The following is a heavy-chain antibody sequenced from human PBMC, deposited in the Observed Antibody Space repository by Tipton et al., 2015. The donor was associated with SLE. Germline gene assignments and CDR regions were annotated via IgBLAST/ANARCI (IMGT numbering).Heavy chain of an antibody. Sequence: TLSLTCTVSGGSISSGSYYWSWIRQPPGKGLEWIREINHSGSTNYNPSLKSRVTISVDTSKNQFSLKLSSVTAADTAVYYCARVLDSYGYGYWGQGTLVTVSS. CDR1: GGSISSGSYY. V-gene: IGHV4-39*07. CDR2: INHSGST. J-gene: IGHJ4*02. D-gene: IGHD5-18*01. CDR3: ARVLDSYGYGY.